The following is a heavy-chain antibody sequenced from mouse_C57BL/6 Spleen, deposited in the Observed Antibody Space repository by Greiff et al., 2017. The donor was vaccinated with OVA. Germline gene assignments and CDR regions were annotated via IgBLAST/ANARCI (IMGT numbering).Heavy chain of an antibody. CDR2: ISYDGSN. CDR1: GYSITSGYY. D-gene: IGHD2-4*01. CDR3: ARKEIYYDYGWFAY. J-gene: IGHJ3*01. V-gene: IGHV3-6*01. Sequence: ESGPGLVKPSQSLSLTCSVTGYSITSGYYWNWIRQFPGNNLEWMGYISYDGSNNYNPSLKNRISITRDTSKNQFFLKLNSVTTEDTATYYCARKEIYYDYGWFAYWGQGTLVTVSA.